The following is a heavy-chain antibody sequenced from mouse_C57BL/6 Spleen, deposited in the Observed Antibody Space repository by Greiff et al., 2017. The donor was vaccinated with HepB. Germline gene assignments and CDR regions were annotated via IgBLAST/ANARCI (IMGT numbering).Heavy chain of an antibody. Sequence: EVQLQESGGGLVKPGGSLKLSCAASGFTFSDYGMHWVRQAPEKGLEWVAYISSGSSTIYYADTVKGRFTISRDNAKNTLFLQMTSLRSEDTAMYYCARNCFYYYAMDYWGQGTSVTVSS. CDR1: GFTFSDYG. D-gene: IGHD4-1*01. CDR2: ISSGSSTI. J-gene: IGHJ4*01. V-gene: IGHV5-17*01. CDR3: ARNCFYYYAMDY.